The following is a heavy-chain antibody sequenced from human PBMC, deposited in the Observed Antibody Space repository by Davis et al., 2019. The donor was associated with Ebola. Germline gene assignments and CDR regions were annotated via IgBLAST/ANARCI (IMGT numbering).Heavy chain of an antibody. J-gene: IGHJ4*02. CDR3: ARERPPSYYGSGRGYYFDY. CDR1: GFTVSSNY. Sequence: PGGSLRLSCAASGFTVSSNYMSWVRRAPGKGLEWVSVIYSGGSTYYADSVKGRFTISRDNSKNTLYLQMNSLRAEDTAVYYCARERPPSYYGSGRGYYFDYWGQGTLVTVSS. CDR2: IYSGGST. V-gene: IGHV3-66*02. D-gene: IGHD3-10*01.